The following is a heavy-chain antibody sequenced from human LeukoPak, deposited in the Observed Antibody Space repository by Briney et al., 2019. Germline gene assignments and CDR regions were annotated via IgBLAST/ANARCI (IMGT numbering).Heavy chain of an antibody. CDR1: GFTNAW. J-gene: IGHJ1*01. CDR2: IKTSIDGGTT. D-gene: IGHD2-2*02. Sequence: GGSLRLSCAASGFTNAWMSWVRQAPGKGLEWVGRIKTSIDGGTTDYAAPVKGRFSISRDDSKNTLYLQMNSLKSEDTAVYYCTTDRYCSSTSCYMVEYFQHWGQGTLVTVSS. V-gene: IGHV3-15*01. CDR3: TTDRYCSSTSCYMVEYFQH.